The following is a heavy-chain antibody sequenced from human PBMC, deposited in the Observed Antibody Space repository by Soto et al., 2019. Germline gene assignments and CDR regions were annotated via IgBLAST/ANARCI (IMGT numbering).Heavy chain of an antibody. V-gene: IGHV3-23*01. D-gene: IGHD2-15*01. CDR1: GFTFSSYA. Sequence: EVQLLESGGGLVQPGGSLRLSCAASGFTFSSYAMSWVRQAPGKGLEWVSAISGSGGSTYYADSVKGRFTISRDNSKNTLYLQMNSLRAEDTAVYYCGKGGIVVVVAAHGGDYWGQGTLVIVSS. CDR3: GKGGIVVVVAAHGGDY. CDR2: ISGSGGST. J-gene: IGHJ4*02.